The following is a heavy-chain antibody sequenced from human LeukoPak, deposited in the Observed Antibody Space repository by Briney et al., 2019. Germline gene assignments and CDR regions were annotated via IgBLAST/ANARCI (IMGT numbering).Heavy chain of an antibody. V-gene: IGHV4-59*08. Sequence: PSETLSLTCTVSGGSISNYYWTWIRQPPGKGLEWIGYIYSSGNTNYNPSLNSRVTISLDTSKNQFSLMLRTLTAADTAVYYWARRYTASPGERFDYWGQGTLVTVSS. CDR2: IYSSGNT. CDR1: GGSISNYY. CDR3: ARRYTASPGERFDY. D-gene: IGHD2-2*02. J-gene: IGHJ4*02.